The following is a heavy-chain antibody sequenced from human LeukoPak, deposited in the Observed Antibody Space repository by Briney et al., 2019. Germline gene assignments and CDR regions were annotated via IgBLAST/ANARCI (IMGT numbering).Heavy chain of an antibody. CDR2: IWCDGSKR. CDR3: ARDPASSFDY. J-gene: IGHJ4*02. Sequence: GGSLRLSCAASGFTFSSHGMHWVRQAPGKGLEWVAVIWCDGSKRYYADSVKGRFTISRDDSKNTLYLQMNSLRDEDTAVYYCARDPASSFDYWGQGTLVTVSS. CDR1: GFTFSSHG. V-gene: IGHV3-33*01. D-gene: IGHD2-15*01.